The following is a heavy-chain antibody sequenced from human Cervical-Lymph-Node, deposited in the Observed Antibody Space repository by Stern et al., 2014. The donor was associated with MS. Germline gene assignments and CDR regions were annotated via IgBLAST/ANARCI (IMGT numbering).Heavy chain of an antibody. CDR1: GFTFSSYG. Sequence: AQLEESGGGAVQSGRSLRLSCAASGFTFSSYGMHWVRQAPGKGLEWVAVTSYDGSDKYYADSVKGRFTISRDNSKNTLYLQMNSLRAEDTAVYYCAKDFDIYYYYGMDVWGQGTTVTVSS. D-gene: IGHD2-15*01. CDR3: AKDFDIYYYYGMDV. V-gene: IGHV3-30*18. CDR2: TSYDGSDK. J-gene: IGHJ6*02.